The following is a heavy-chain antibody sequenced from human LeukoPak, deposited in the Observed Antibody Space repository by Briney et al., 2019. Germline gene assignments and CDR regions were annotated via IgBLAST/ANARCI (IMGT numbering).Heavy chain of an antibody. CDR2: INPNSGGT. Sequence: ASVKVSCKASGYTFTGYYMHWVRQAPGQGLEWMGWINPNSGGTNYAQKFQGRVTMTRDTSISTAYMELSRLRSDDTAVYYCASKSSGWFLPGYYGMDVWGQGTTVTVSS. V-gene: IGHV1-2*02. J-gene: IGHJ6*02. CDR1: GYTFTGYY. CDR3: ASKSSGWFLPGYYGMDV. D-gene: IGHD6-19*01.